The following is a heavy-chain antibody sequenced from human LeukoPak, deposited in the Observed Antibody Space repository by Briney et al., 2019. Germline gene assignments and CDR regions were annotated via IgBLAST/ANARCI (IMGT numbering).Heavy chain of an antibody. Sequence: PGGSLRLSCVASGFTFSSYDMNWVRQAPGKGLEWVSSISSSSSYIYYADSVKGRFTISRDNAKNSLYLQMNSLRAEDTAVYYCARQSCIAAAGTPAPSFDYWGQGTLVTVSS. CDR3: ARQSCIAAAGTPAPSFDY. V-gene: IGHV3-21*01. CDR1: GFTFSSYD. J-gene: IGHJ4*02. CDR2: ISSSSSYI. D-gene: IGHD6-13*01.